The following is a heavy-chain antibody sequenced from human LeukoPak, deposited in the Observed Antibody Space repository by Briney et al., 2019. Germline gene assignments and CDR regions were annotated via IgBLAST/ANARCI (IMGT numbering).Heavy chain of an antibody. CDR3: AKGSFALGSGCSD. Sequence: PGRPLSFSFEGPDLTFRNFEMHGFGKAQGKGLGGVSVIWYDGSNKYYADSVKGRFTISRDNSKNTLYLQMNGLRAEDTAVYYCAKGSFALGSGCSDWGQGTLVTVSS. CDR1: DLTFRNFE. D-gene: IGHD3-10*01. J-gene: IGHJ4*02. V-gene: IGHV3-33*03. CDR2: IWYDGSNK.